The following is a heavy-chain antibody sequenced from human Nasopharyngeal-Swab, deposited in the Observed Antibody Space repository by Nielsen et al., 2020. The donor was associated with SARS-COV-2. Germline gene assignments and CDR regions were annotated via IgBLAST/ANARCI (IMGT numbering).Heavy chain of an antibody. V-gene: IGHV3-15*01. Sequence: GESLKISCAASGFTFSNAWMSWVRQAPGKGLEWVGRIKSKTGGGTTDYAAPVKGRFTISRDDSKNTVFLQMNSLKTEDTAVYYCTTDLHDYGDYDYWGQRTLVTVSS. CDR3: TTDLHDYGDYDY. CDR2: IKSKTGGGTT. J-gene: IGHJ4*02. CDR1: GFTFSNAW. D-gene: IGHD4-17*01.